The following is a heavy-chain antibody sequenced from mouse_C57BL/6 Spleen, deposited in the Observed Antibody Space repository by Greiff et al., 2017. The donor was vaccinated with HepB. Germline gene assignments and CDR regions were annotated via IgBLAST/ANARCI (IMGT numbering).Heavy chain of an antibody. Sequence: VHVKQSGPELVKPGASVKMSCKASGYTFTDYNMHWVKQSHGKRLEWIGSINPNNGGTSSNDKCKGKATLNVNKSSSTAYMEHRSLTSEDSAVYYCARGDYYGSSYSLFAYWGQGTLFTVSA. CDR3: ARGDYYGSSYSLFAY. V-gene: IGHV1-22*01. J-gene: IGHJ3*01. D-gene: IGHD1-1*01. CDR1: GYTFTDYN. CDR2: INPNNGGT.